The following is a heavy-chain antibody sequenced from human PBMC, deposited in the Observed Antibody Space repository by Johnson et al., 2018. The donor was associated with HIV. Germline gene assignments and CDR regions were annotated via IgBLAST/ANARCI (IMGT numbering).Heavy chain of an antibody. Sequence: QVQLVESGGGVVQPGRSLRLSCAASGFTFSSYAMHWVRQAPGKGLEWVAVIWYDGSNKYYADSVKGRFTISRDNSKNTLYLQMNSLRAEDTAVYYCARGLGESYPYPPDAFDIWGQGTMVTVSS. V-gene: IGHV3-33*08. CDR3: ARGLGESYPYPPDAFDI. D-gene: IGHD1-26*01. CDR1: GFTFSSYA. CDR2: IWYDGSNK. J-gene: IGHJ3*02.